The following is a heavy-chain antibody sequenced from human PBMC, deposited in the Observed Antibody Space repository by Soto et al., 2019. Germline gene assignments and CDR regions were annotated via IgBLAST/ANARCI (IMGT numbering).Heavy chain of an antibody. CDR3: ARGHISSTKNWLDP. V-gene: IGHV1-8*01. CDR1: GYTFTSYH. J-gene: IGHJ5*02. Sequence: QVQLVQSGAEVKKPGASVKVSCKGSGYTFTSYHINWVRQATGQGLEWMGWMNPNSGNTGYAQTLQGRVTMTWDTSISTAYMELSSLSFEDTAMYYCARGHISSTKNWLDPWGQGTLVTVSS. D-gene: IGHD6-6*01. CDR2: MNPNSGNT.